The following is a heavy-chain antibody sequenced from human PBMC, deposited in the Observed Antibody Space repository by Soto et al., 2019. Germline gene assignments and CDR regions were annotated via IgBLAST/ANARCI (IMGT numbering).Heavy chain of an antibody. CDR1: GFTFSSYA. CDR2: ISYDGNNK. D-gene: IGHD2-15*01. Sequence: QVQLVESGGCVVQPGRSLRLSSAASGFTFSSYAMYWVRQAPGKGLEWVAVISYDGNNKYYADSVKGRFTISRDNSKNTLYLQMNSLRAEDTAVYDCARAGCDGGSCYTLVGLRYGMDVWGQGTTVTVSS. J-gene: IGHJ6*02. CDR3: ARAGCDGGSCYTLVGLRYGMDV. V-gene: IGHV3-30-3*01.